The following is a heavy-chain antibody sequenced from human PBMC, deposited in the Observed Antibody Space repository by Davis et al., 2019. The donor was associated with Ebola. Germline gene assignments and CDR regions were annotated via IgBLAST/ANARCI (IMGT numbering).Heavy chain of an antibody. D-gene: IGHD6-19*01. CDR2: ISSSSSYI. Sequence: PGGSLRLSCAASGFTFSSYSMNWVRQAPGKGLEWVSSISSSSSYIYYADSVKGRFTISRDNAKNSLYLQMNSLRAEDTAVYYCARDESIAVARSVGFDYWGQGTLVTVSS. V-gene: IGHV3-21*01. CDR3: ARDESIAVARSVGFDY. J-gene: IGHJ4*02. CDR1: GFTFSSYS.